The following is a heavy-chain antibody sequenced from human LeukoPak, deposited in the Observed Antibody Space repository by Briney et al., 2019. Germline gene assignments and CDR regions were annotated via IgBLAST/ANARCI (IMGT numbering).Heavy chain of an antibody. CDR3: ARGEYHQDGIGYNRFDN. J-gene: IGHJ4*02. Sequence: GSLRLSCAASGFTFSSYGMHWVRQAPGKGLEWVAFIRYDGSNKYYADSVKGRFTVSRDNAKNSVFLLLTSLRPEDTAVYYCARGEYHQDGIGYNRFDNWGQGALVIVSS. CDR2: IRYDGSNK. CDR1: GFTFSSYG. D-gene: IGHD5-18*01. V-gene: IGHV3-30*02.